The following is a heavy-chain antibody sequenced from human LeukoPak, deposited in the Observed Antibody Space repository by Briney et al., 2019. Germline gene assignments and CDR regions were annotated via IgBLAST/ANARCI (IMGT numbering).Heavy chain of an antibody. Sequence: PSGESLKISCAASGFTFDDYGMSWVRQAPGKGLEWASGINWNGGSTGYADSVKGRFTISRDNAKNSLYLQMNSLRAEDTALYYCARENRYCSSTSCYVGFDYWGQGTLVTVSS. D-gene: IGHD2-2*01. V-gene: IGHV3-20*04. CDR2: INWNGGST. CDR1: GFTFDDYG. CDR3: ARENRYCSSTSCYVGFDY. J-gene: IGHJ4*02.